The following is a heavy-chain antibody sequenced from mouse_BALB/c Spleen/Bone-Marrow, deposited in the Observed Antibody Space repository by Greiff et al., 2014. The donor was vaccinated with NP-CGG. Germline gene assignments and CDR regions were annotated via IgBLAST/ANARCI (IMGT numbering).Heavy chain of an antibody. CDR1: GYTFTEYI. J-gene: IGHJ3*01. Sequence: VKLVESGAELVKPGASVKLSCKASGYTFTEYIIHWVKQRSGQGLKWIGWFYPGSGSIKYNEKFKDKATLTADKSSSTVYMELSRLTSEDSAVYFCARHEDRLRAWFAYWGQGTLVTVSA. CDR3: ARHEDRLRAWFAY. CDR2: FYPGSGSI. V-gene: IGHV1-62-2*01. D-gene: IGHD3-2*02.